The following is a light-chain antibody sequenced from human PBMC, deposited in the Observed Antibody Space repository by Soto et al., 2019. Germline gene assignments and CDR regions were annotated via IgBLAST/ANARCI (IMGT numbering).Light chain of an antibody. J-gene: IGLJ1*01. CDR3: QAWDSSTGV. Sequence: SYELTQPPSVSVSPGQTASITCSGDKLGDKYASWYQQKPGQSPVLVIYQDSKRPSGIPERFSGSNSGNTATLTISGTQAIDGADYYCQAWDSSTGVFGTGTKVTVL. CDR1: KLGDKY. V-gene: IGLV3-1*01. CDR2: QDS.